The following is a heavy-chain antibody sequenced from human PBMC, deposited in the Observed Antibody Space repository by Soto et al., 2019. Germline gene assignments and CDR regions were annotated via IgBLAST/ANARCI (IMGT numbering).Heavy chain of an antibody. CDR2: ISAYSGNT. J-gene: IGHJ4*02. D-gene: IGHD6-19*01. V-gene: IGHV1-18*01. CDR3: GASTYNGGWYSLDY. Sequence: QVQLVQSGAEVKKPGASVKVSCKASGYTFTSYGINWVRQAPGQGLEWMGWISAYSGNTNYAQKLQGRVTMTTDTSTSTANMELRSLRSDNTAVYYCGASTYNGGWYSLDYCGQGTLVTFSS. CDR1: GYTFTSYG.